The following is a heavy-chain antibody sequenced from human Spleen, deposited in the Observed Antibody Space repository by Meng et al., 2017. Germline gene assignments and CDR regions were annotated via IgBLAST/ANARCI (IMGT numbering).Heavy chain of an antibody. CDR1: GGSFSDYY. D-gene: IGHD4-11*01. J-gene: IGHJ4*02. CDR3: ARGPTTTAHDFDY. Sequence: SETLSPTCVVSGGSFSDYYWSWIRQLPGNGLEWIGETNPSGTTNYNPSLESRATIPVNTSQNNPSLNLDSVAAADSAVYYCARGPTTTAHDFDYWGQGTRV. CDR2: TNPSGTT. V-gene: IGHV4-34*01.